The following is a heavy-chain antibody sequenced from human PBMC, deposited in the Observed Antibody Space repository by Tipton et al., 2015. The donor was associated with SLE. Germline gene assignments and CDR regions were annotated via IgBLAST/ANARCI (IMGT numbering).Heavy chain of an antibody. CDR1: RFTFSNYN. J-gene: IGHJ6*02. CDR2: ISGTSSNI. CDR3: GKDMSPGGLDV. V-gene: IGHV3-21*04. Sequence: SLRLSCSASRFTFSNYNMNWVRQAPGKGLEWVSCISGTSSNIYYADSVRGRFTISRDNAKNTLFLQMNSLRTEDTALYYCGKDMSPGGLDVWGHGTTVTVSS. D-gene: IGHD3-10*02.